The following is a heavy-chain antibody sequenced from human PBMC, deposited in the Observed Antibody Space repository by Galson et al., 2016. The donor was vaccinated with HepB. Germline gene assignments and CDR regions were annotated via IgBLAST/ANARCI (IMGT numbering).Heavy chain of an antibody. V-gene: IGHV4-59*01. Sequence: SETLSLTCTVSGGSISNYYWSWLRQPPGKGLEWIGYIYSSGSTNYNPSLKSRVTISIDTSKNQFSLKLGSVTAADTAVYYCAGQLWFEEYDSFDIWGQGTMVTVSS. D-gene: IGHD5-18*01. J-gene: IGHJ3*02. CDR2: IYSSGST. CDR1: GGSISNYY. CDR3: AGQLWFEEYDSFDI.